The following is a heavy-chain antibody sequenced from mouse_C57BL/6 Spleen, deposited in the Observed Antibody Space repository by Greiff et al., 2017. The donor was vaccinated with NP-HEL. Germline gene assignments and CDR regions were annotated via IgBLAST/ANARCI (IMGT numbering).Heavy chain of an antibody. CDR2: ISDGGSYT. V-gene: IGHV5-4*01. J-gene: IGHJ2*01. CDR1: GFTFSSYA. CDR3: ARASSSHFDY. Sequence: EVQLQQSGGGLVKPGGSLKLSCAASGFTFSSYAMSWVRQTPEKRLEWVATISDGGSYTYYPDNVKGRFTISRDNAKNNLYLQMSHLKSEDTAMYYCARASSSHFDYWGQGTTLTVSS.